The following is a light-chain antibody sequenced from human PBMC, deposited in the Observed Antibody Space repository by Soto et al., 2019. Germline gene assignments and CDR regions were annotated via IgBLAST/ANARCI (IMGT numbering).Light chain of an antibody. CDR2: SNN. CDR3: AAWDDSLNGVV. Sequence: QAVVTQPPSASGTPGQRVTISCSGSSSNIRSNTVNWYQQLPRTAPKLLIYSNNQRPSGVPDRFSGSKSGTSASLAISGLQSEDEADYYCAAWDDSLNGVVFGGGTKLTVL. CDR1: SSNIRSNT. V-gene: IGLV1-44*01. J-gene: IGLJ2*01.